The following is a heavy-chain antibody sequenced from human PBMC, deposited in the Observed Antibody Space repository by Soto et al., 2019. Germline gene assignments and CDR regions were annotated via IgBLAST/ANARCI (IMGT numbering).Heavy chain of an antibody. CDR1: GGSISSSSYY. CDR3: ARQLEDEAVAVYFDY. D-gene: IGHD6-19*01. J-gene: IGHJ4*02. CDR2: IYYSGST. Sequence: SETLSLTCTVSGGSISSSSYYWGWIRQPPGKGLEWIGSIYYSGSTYYNPSLKSRVTISVDTSKNQFSLKLSSVTAADTAVYYCARQLEDEAVAVYFDYWGQGTLVTVSS. V-gene: IGHV4-39*01.